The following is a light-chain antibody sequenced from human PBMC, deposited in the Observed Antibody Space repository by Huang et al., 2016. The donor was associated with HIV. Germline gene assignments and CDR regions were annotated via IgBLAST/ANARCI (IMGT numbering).Light chain of an antibody. J-gene: IGKJ2*01. V-gene: IGKV3-11*01. Sequence: EIVLTQSPATLSLSPGERATLSCRASQSVSSYLAWYQQKPGQAPRLLIYDASNRATGIAARCSGSSSGTDFTLTNSSLEPEDFAVYYCQQRSNRPPYTFGQGTKLEIK. CDR2: DAS. CDR3: QQRSNRPPYT. CDR1: QSVSSY.